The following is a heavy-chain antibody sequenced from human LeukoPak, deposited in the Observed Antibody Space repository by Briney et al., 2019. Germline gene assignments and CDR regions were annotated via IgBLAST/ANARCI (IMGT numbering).Heavy chain of an antibody. D-gene: IGHD2-15*01. J-gene: IGHJ4*02. Sequence: GGSLRLSCADSGFTFSSSWMSWVRQAPGKGLEWVANIKQDGSEKYYVDNVKGRFTISRDNANNALYLQMNSLRAEDTAVYYCARGSGHDRIYWGQGTLVAVSS. CDR3: ARGSGHDRIY. CDR1: GFTFSSSW. CDR2: IKQDGSEK. V-gene: IGHV3-7*01.